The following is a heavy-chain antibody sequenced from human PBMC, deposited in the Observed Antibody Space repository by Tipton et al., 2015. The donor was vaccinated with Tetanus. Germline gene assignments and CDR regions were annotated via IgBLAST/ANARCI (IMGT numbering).Heavy chain of an antibody. Sequence: QSGAEVKKPGSSVRVSCKTSGGTFNSYAISWVRQAPGQGLEWMGGIFPQFGTSNYAPKFQDRVTMTADTSTGTVYMDLRSLRSDDTAVYYCARIHDFLSGHFDFWGQGTLVTVSS. CDR1: GGTFNSYA. V-gene: IGHV1-69*06. D-gene: IGHD3-3*01. CDR3: ARIHDFLSGHFDF. CDR2: IFPQFGTS. J-gene: IGHJ4*02.